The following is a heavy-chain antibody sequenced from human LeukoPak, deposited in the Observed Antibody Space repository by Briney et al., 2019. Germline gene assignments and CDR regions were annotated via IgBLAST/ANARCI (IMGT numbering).Heavy chain of an antibody. CDR3: AISDV. CDR1: GGSIRSYY. J-gene: IGHJ4*02. Sequence: SETLSLTCTVSGGSIRSYYWSWIRQPAGKGLEWIGRIYSSGSTNYNPSLKSRVTMSLDTSKKHFSLKLSSVTVADPAVYYCAISDVWGQGTLVTVSS. V-gene: IGHV4-4*07. CDR2: IYSSGST.